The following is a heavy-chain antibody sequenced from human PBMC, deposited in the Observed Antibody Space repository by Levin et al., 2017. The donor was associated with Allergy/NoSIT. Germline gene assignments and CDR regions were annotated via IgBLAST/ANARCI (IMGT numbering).Heavy chain of an antibody. CDR2: ISYDGSNK. J-gene: IGHJ4*02. CDR1: GFTFSSYA. Sequence: GESLKISCAASGFTFSSYAMHWVRQAPGKGLEWVAVISYDGSNKYYADSVKGRFTISRDNSKNTLYLQMNSLRAEDTAVYYCAREGVRLWLGVLSFDYWGQGTLVTVSA. CDR3: AREGVRLWLGVLSFDY. D-gene: IGHD3-10*01. V-gene: IGHV3-30-3*01.